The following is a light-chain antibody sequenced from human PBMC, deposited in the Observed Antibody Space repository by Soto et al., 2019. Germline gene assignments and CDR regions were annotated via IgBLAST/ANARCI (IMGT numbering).Light chain of an antibody. CDR1: QSVSSY. J-gene: IGKJ4*01. Sequence: EIVLTQSPATLSLSPGERATLSCRASQSVSSYLIWYQQKPGQAPRLLIYGASNRATGIPARFSGSGSGTDFTLTISSLEPEDFAVYYCQQSSNWPLTFGGGTKVEIK. CDR3: QQSSNWPLT. V-gene: IGKV3-11*01. CDR2: GAS.